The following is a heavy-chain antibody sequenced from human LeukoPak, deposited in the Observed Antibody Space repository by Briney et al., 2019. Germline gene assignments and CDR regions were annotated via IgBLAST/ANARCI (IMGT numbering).Heavy chain of an antibody. V-gene: IGHV3-15*01. D-gene: IGHD4-17*01. CDR3: GHNDYGSS. CDR1: GSTFSSYS. CDR2: IKRKSDGGTT. J-gene: IGHJ4*02. Sequence: GGALRLSCAASGSTFSSYSMNWVRQAPGKGLEWVGRIKRKSDGGTTDYAAPGKGRFTISREDSENTLYLQMNSLKTEDTATYYCGHNDYGSSWGQGTLVTVSS.